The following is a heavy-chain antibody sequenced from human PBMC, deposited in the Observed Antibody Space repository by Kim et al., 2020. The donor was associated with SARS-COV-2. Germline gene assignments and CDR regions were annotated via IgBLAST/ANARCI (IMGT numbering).Heavy chain of an antibody. Sequence: GGSLRLSCAASRFTFPTYHMNWFRQAPGKGLEWVSSISFSGTYIYYADSVRGRFTISRDNAKDSLSLQMNSLRAEDTGVYYCARFDGNGLDVWGQGTTV. D-gene: IGHD3-9*01. V-gene: IGHV3-21*01. J-gene: IGHJ6*02. CDR1: RFTFPTYH. CDR3: ARFDGNGLDV. CDR2: ISFSGTYI.